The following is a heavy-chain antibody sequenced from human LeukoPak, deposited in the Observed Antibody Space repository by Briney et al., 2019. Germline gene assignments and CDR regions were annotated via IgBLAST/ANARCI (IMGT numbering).Heavy chain of an antibody. J-gene: IGHJ4*02. V-gene: IGHV1-2*02. CDR3: ARANFLYCSSTTCLFDY. CDR2: INPDDGDT. Sequence: ASVKVSCKASGYTFTDCYMHWVRQAPGQGFEWMGWINPDDGDTNYAQKFQGRVTMTRDTSISTAHMEVSRLRSDDTAVYYCARANFLYCSSTTCLFDYWGQGTLVTVSS. CDR1: GYTFTDCY. D-gene: IGHD2-2*01.